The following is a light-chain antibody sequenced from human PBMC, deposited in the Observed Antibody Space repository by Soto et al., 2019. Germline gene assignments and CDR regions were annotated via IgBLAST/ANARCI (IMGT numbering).Light chain of an antibody. V-gene: IGKV3-20*01. CDR3: QQYGSSGT. CDR2: GAS. CDR1: RSVGSS. Sequence: EIMLTQSPATISVSPGGRTPVSGRASRSVGSSLAWYQQKPGQAPRLLIYGASNRATGIPDRFSGSGSGTDFTLTISRLEPEDFAVYYCQQYGSSGTFGQGTKVDIK. J-gene: IGKJ1*01.